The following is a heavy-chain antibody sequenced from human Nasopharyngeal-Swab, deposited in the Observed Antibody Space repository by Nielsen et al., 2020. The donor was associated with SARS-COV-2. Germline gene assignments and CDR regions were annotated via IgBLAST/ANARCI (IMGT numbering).Heavy chain of an antibody. Sequence: GGSLRLSCAASGFTFSSYDMHWVRQAPGKGLEWVAVIWYDGSNKYYADSVKGRFTISRDNAKNTLYLQMNSLRAEDTAVYYCARVSYYYDSSGPNPDYWGQGTLVTVSS. CDR1: GFTFSSYD. V-gene: IGHV3-33*01. CDR3: ARVSYYYDSSGPNPDY. D-gene: IGHD3-22*01. J-gene: IGHJ4*02. CDR2: IWYDGSNK.